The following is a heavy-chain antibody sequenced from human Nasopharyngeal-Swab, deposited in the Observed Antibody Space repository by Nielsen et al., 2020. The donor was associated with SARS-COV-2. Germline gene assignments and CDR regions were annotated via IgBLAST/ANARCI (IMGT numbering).Heavy chain of an antibody. D-gene: IGHD3-3*01. CDR2: IYYSGST. Sequence: WIRQPPGKGLEWIGYIYYSGSTNYNPSLKSRVTISVDTSKNQFSLKLSSVTAADTAVYYCARGPDRNYDFWSGYYTPPSYYYYYMDVWGKGTTVTVSS. CDR3: ARGPDRNYDFWSGYYTPPSYYYYYMDV. J-gene: IGHJ6*03. V-gene: IGHV4-59*01.